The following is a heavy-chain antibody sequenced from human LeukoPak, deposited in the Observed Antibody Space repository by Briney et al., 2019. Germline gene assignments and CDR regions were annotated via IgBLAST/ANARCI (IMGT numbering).Heavy chain of an antibody. V-gene: IGHV4-61*02. J-gene: IGHJ4*02. D-gene: IGHD2-15*01. CDR2: IHTSGST. Sequence: PSQTLSLTCTVSGGSISSGSYYWSWIRQPAGKGLEWIGRIHTSGSTNYNPSLKSRVTISIDTSKNQFSLRLSSVTAADTAVYYCARSLTRDGYFDYWGX. CDR3: ARSLTRDGYFDY. CDR1: GGSISSGSYY.